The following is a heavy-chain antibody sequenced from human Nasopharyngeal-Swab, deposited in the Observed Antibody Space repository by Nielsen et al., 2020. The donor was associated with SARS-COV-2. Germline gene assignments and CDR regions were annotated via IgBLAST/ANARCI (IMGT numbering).Heavy chain of an antibody. Sequence: GGSLRLSCAASGFTFSSYSMNWVRQAPGKGLEWVSYISSSSSTIYYADSVKGRFTISRDNAKNSLYLQMNSLRAEDTAVYYCARGGPRSAGPAFDIWGQGTMVTVSS. V-gene: IGHV3-48*01. D-gene: IGHD3-16*01. CDR2: ISSSSSTI. CDR3: ARGGPRSAGPAFDI. J-gene: IGHJ3*02. CDR1: GFTFSSYS.